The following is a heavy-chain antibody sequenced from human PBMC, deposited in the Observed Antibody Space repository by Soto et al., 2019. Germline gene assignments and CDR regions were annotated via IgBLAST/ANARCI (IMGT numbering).Heavy chain of an antibody. J-gene: IGHJ4*02. D-gene: IGHD3-10*01. CDR3: AKGSHPRSRLPVAVDH. CDR2: INYDGSEK. CDR1: GFDFSNFW. V-gene: IGHV3-7*01. Sequence: EVQLVESGGGLVQPGGSLRISCAASGFDFSNFWMTWVRQVPGRGLEWVANINYDGSEKNYVDSVKGRFTIFRDNAKNSVDLLMSGLRVDDTAIYYCAKGSHPRSRLPVAVDHWVQGTLITIAS.